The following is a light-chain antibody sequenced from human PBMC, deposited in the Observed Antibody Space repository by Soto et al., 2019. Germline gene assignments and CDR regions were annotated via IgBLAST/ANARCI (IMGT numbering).Light chain of an antibody. J-gene: IGKJ4*01. CDR3: QQRSNWPLT. CDR2: DAS. V-gene: IGKV3-11*01. Sequence: EIVLTQSPATLSLSPGERATLSCRASQSVSSYLAWYQQKPGQAPRLLIYDASNRATGIPARFSGSGSGTDFTPTISSLEPEDFAVYYCQQRSNWPLTFGGGTKMEIK. CDR1: QSVSSY.